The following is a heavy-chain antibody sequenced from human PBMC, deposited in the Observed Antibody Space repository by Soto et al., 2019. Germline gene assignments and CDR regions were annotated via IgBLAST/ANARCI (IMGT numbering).Heavy chain of an antibody. CDR3: ARARTTLGFLPDY. CDR2: IWYDGSNK. Sequence: QVQLVESGGGVVQPGRSLILSCAASGFTFSSYGMHWVRQAPGKGLEWVAVIWYDGSNKYYADSVKGRFTISRDNSKNTLYLQMNSLRAEDTAVYYCARARTTLGFLPDYWGQGTLVTVSS. V-gene: IGHV3-33*01. D-gene: IGHD1-7*01. CDR1: GFTFSSYG. J-gene: IGHJ4*02.